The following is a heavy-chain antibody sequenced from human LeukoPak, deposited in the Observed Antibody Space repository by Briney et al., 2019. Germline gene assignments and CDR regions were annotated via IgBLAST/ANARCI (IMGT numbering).Heavy chain of an antibody. Sequence: ASVKVSWKASGYSFTTSGISWVRQAPGQGLEWMGWINTYNGNTDYAQNLQGRVTMTTDTSTSTAYMELRSLRSDDTAVYYCARDRNHPGLSSDYWGQGTLVTVSS. V-gene: IGHV1-18*01. CDR3: ARDRNHPGLSSDY. D-gene: IGHD3-16*01. CDR2: INTYNGNT. CDR1: GYSFTTSG. J-gene: IGHJ4*02.